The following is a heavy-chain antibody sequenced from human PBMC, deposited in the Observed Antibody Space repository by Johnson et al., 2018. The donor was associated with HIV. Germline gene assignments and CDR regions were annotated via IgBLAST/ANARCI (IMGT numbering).Heavy chain of an antibody. D-gene: IGHD5-24*01. Sequence: QVQLVESGGGVVQPGRSLRLSCAASGFTFSSYAMHWVRQAPGKGLEWVAVISYDENTEYYVDSVKGRFTISRDNPWNTLYLQMNNLTTEDTAVYYCARSCRDGYTCNAFDIWGQGTMVTVSS. CDR3: ARSCRDGYTCNAFDI. J-gene: IGHJ3*02. CDR1: GFTFSSYA. V-gene: IGHV3-30*04. CDR2: ISYDENTE.